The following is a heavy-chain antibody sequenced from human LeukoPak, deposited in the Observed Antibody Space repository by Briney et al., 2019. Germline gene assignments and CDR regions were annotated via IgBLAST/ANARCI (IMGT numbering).Heavy chain of an antibody. CDR2: IYYSGST. J-gene: IGHJ4*02. CDR1: GASISSGSYY. D-gene: IGHD2/OR15-2a*01. V-gene: IGHV4-61*03. Sequence: SETLSLTCTVSGASISSGSYYWSWIRQPPGKGLEWIGYIYYSGSTNYNPSLKSRVTISVDTSKKHFSLKLSSVTAADTAVYYCARYFNVYFDYWGQGTLVTVSS. CDR3: ARYFNVYFDY.